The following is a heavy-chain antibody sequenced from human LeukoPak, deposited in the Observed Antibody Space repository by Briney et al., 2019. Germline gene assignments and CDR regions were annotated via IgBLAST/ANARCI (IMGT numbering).Heavy chain of an antibody. J-gene: IGHJ4*02. CDR2: ISGSSSTV. Sequence: PGGSLRLSCAASGFTFSDYYMTWIRQTPGKGLEWVSYISGSSSTVYYGDSVKGRFTISRDNAKNSLYLQMNSLTAEDTAVYYCASDGRGGVSGYFDYWGQGTLVTVSS. D-gene: IGHD3-16*01. CDR3: ASDGRGGVSGYFDY. CDR1: GFTFSDYY. V-gene: IGHV3-11*01.